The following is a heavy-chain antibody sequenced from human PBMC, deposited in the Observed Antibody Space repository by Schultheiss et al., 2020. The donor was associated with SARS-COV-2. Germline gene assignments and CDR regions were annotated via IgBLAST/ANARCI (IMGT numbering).Heavy chain of an antibody. V-gene: IGHV3-48*03. CDR2: ISSSGSTI. CDR1: GFTFSSYE. CDR3: ARSLSGFDYMDV. D-gene: IGHD7-27*01. Sequence: GGSLRLSCAASGFTFSSYEMNWVRQAPGKGLEWVSYISSSGSTIYYADSVKGRFTISRDNAKNTLYLQMNSLRAEDTAVYYCARSLSGFDYMDVWGKGTTFTVSS. J-gene: IGHJ6*03.